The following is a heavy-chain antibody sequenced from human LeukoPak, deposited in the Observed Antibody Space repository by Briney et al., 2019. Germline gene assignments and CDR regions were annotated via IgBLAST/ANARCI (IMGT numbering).Heavy chain of an antibody. D-gene: IGHD6-13*01. CDR2: FDPEDGET. V-gene: IGHV1-24*01. CDR3: ATGDPYSSSRSPPPSRD. Sequence: VASVKVSCKASGYTFTGYYMHWVRQAPGKGLEWMGGFDPEDGETIYAQKFQGRVTMTEDTSTDTAYMELSSLRSEDTAVYYCATGDPYSSSRSPPPSRDWGQGTLVTVSS. J-gene: IGHJ4*02. CDR1: GYTFTGYY.